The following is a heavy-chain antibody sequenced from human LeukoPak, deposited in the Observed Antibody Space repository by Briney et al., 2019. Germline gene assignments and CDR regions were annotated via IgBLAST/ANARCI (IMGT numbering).Heavy chain of an antibody. CDR2: IYRGDSDT. J-gene: IGHJ3*02. CDR1: GYSFTSYW. Sequence: GESLKISCKGSGYSFTSYWIGWVRQMPGKGLEWMGIIYRGDSDTRYSPSFQGQVTISADKSISTAYLQWSSLKASDTAMYYCARQIEKQWLVLSNDAFDIWGQGTMVTVSS. CDR3: ARQIEKQWLVLSNDAFDI. V-gene: IGHV5-51*01. D-gene: IGHD6-19*01.